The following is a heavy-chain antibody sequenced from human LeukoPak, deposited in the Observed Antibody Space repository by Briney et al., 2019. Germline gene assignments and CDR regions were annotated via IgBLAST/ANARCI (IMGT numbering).Heavy chain of an antibody. J-gene: IGHJ4*02. CDR2: ISHSGST. V-gene: IGHV4-34*01. D-gene: IGHD2-2*02. CDR3: ARALGYCSSTSCYIDY. Sequence: SETLSLTCAVYGGSFSGYYWSWIRQPPGKGLEWIGEISHSGSTNYNPSLKSRVTISVDTSKNQFSLKLSSVTAADTAVYYCARALGYCSSTSCYIDYWGQGTLVTVSS. CDR1: GGSFSGYY.